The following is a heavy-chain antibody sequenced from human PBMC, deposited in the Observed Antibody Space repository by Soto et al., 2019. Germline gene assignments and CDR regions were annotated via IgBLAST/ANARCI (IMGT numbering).Heavy chain of an antibody. CDR1: GYTFTSYY. CDR3: AREAGMHGMEWLYRWFDL. V-gene: IGHV1-46*01. D-gene: IGHD3-3*01. Sequence: QVQVVQSGAEVKKSGASVKVSCKASGYTFTSYYMHWVRQAPGQGLEWMGIINPSGGSTSYAQKFQGRVTMTRDTSTSTLYMELSSLRSEDTAVYYCAREAGMHGMEWLYRWFDLWGQGTLVTVSS. J-gene: IGHJ5*02. CDR2: INPSGGST.